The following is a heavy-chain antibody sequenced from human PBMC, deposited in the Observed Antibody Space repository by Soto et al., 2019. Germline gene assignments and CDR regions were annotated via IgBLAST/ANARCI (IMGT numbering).Heavy chain of an antibody. V-gene: IGHV4-31*03. CDR3: ARGRGSGWYLFDY. D-gene: IGHD6-19*01. CDR1: GGSITSGGIY. J-gene: IGHJ4*02. Sequence: QVQLQESGPGLVKPSQTLSLTCTISGGSITSGGIYWSWIRQHPGKGLEWIGYIYYSGTTYYKPSLKSRVTISIDTSKNQFSLKLSSVTAADTAVYYCARGRGSGWYLFDYWGQGTLVTVSS. CDR2: IYYSGTT.